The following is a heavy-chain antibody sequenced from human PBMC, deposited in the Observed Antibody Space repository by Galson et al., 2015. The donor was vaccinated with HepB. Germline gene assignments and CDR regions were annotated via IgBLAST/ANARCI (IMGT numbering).Heavy chain of an antibody. CDR3: AASHSGSYKFDY. D-gene: IGHD1-26*01. Sequence: SLRLSCAASGFTVSSNYMSWVRQAPGEGLEWVSVFYSGGSTYFADSVKGRFTISRDDSKNTLYLQMNSLRAEDTAVYYCAASHSGSYKFDYWGQGTLVTVSS. CDR2: FYSGGST. J-gene: IGHJ4*02. V-gene: IGHV3-53*01. CDR1: GFTVSSNY.